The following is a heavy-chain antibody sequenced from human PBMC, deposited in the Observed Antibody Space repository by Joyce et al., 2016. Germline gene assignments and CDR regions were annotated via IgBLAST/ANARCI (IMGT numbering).Heavy chain of an antibody. J-gene: IGHJ4*02. CDR1: GFTFASYW. D-gene: IGHD3-9*01. Sequence: EVQLVESGGGLVQPGGSLRLSCAASGFTFASYWMHWVRQPPGAGLGGVSSINIDGSATSYADSVKGRFTIARDDAKNTLYLQMNSLRAEDTAVYYCVRGTTDWYGVDYWGQGILVTVSS. CDR2: INIDGSAT. CDR3: VRGTTDWYGVDY. V-gene: IGHV3-74*01.